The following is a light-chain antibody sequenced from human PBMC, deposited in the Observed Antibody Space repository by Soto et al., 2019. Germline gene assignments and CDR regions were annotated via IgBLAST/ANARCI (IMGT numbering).Light chain of an antibody. CDR1: QGISTW. J-gene: IGKJ3*01. V-gene: IGKV1-12*01. CDR3: QQTNTFPLS. Sequence: DIQMTQSPSFVSASVGDRVTITCRASQGISTWLAWYQQKPGKAPNLLIYAASNLQNGVPSRFSGSGSGTDFNLTISSLQPEDFATYYCQQTNTFPLSFGPGTKVDVK. CDR2: AAS.